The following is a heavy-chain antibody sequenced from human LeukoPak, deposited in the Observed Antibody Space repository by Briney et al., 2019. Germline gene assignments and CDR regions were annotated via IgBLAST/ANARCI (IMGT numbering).Heavy chain of an antibody. CDR2: IYYSGST. Sequence: SETLSLTCTVSGGSISSGDYYWSWIRQPPGKGLEWIGYIYYSGSTYYNPSLKSRVTISVDRSKNQFSLKLSSVTAADTAVYYCARAFGGYNRFDYWGQGTLVTVSS. CDR1: GGSISSGDYY. J-gene: IGHJ4*02. CDR3: ARAFGGYNRFDY. D-gene: IGHD5-24*01. V-gene: IGHV4-30-4*01.